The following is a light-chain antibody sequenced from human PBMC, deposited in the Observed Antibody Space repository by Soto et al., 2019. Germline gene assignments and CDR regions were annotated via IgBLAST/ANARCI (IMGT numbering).Light chain of an antibody. CDR1: QSLLYIDGNTY. Sequence: DVVMTQSPLSLPVTLGQPASISCRSSQSLLYIDGNTYLSWFQQRPGQSPRRLIYKVSDRDSGVPDRFSGSGSGTDLTLRISRVEAEDVGVYYCMQGTHWWTFGQGTKVEI. V-gene: IGKV2-30*01. CDR2: KVS. J-gene: IGKJ1*01. CDR3: MQGTHWWT.